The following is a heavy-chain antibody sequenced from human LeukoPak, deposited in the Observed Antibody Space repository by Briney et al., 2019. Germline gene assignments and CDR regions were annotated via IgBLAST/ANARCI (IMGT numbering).Heavy chain of an antibody. J-gene: IGHJ4*02. D-gene: IGHD1-26*01. V-gene: IGHV4-61*02. CDR1: GGSVSSGSYY. CDR2: IYTSGST. Sequence: TLSLTCTVSGGSVSSGSYYWSWIRQPAGKGLEWIGRIYTSGSTHYNPSLKSRVTISIDTSKNQFSLKLTSVTAADTALYYCASHSRIGAIDYWGQGALVTVSS. CDR3: ASHSRIGAIDY.